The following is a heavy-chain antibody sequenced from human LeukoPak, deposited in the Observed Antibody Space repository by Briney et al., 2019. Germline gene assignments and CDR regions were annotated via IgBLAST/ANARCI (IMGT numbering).Heavy chain of an antibody. CDR2: IYPGDSDT. D-gene: IGHD3-10*01. Sequence: GESLKISCKGSGYSFTSYWIGWVRQMPGKGLEWMGIIYPGDSDTRYSPSFQGQVTISADRSISTAYLQWSSLKASDTAMYYCARLYYGSGSSFYFDYWGQGTLVTVSS. CDR1: GYSFTSYW. V-gene: IGHV5-51*01. CDR3: ARLYYGSGSSFYFDY. J-gene: IGHJ4*02.